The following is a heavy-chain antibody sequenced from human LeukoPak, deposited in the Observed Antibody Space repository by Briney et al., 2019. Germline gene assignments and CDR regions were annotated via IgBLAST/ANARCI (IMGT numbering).Heavy chain of an antibody. D-gene: IGHD3-22*01. V-gene: IGHV4-31*03. CDR1: GGSISSGGYY. CDR3: ARGSDYYDSSGYLQHDAFDI. Sequence: PSQTLSLTCTVSGGSISSGGYYWSWIRQHPGKGLEWIGYIYYSGSTYYNPSLKSRVTISVDTSKNQFSLKLSSVTAADTAVYYCARGSDYYDSSGYLQHDAFDIWGQGTMVTVSS. CDR2: IYYSGST. J-gene: IGHJ3*02.